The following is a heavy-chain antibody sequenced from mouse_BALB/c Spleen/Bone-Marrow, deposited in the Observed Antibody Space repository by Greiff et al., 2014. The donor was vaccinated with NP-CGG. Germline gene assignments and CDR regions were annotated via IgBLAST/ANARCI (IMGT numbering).Heavy chain of an antibody. J-gene: IGHJ2*01. Sequence: VQLKESGPELVKPGASVKMSCKASGYTFTSYVIHWVKQKPGQGLEWIGYINPYNGATKFNERFKGKATLTSDKSSSTAYMVLSSLTSEDSAVYYCAREGVDYFDYWGQGTTLTVSS. CDR3: AREGVDYFDY. CDR1: GYTFTSYV. CDR2: INPYNGAT. V-gene: IGHV1-14*01.